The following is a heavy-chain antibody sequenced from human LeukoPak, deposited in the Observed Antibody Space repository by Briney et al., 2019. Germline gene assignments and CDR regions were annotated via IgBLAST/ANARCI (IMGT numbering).Heavy chain of an antibody. CDR3: ARDWATYYDILTGYGDAFDI. CDR2: INPNSGGT. D-gene: IGHD3-9*01. J-gene: IGHJ3*02. V-gene: IGHV1-2*02. CDR1: GYTFTGYY. Sequence: ASVKVSCKASGYTFTGYYMHWVRQSPGQGLEWMGWINPNSGGTNYAQKFQGRVTMTRDTSISTAYMELSRLRSDDTAVYYCARDWATYYDILTGYGDAFDIWGQGTMVTVSS.